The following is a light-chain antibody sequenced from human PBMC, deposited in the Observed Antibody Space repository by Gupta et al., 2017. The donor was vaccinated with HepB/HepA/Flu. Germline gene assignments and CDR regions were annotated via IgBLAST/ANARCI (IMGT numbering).Light chain of an antibody. V-gene: IGLV2-23*02. Sequence: QSALTQPASVSGSPGQSITIPCTGTSSDVGSYNLVSWYQQHPGKAPKLMIYEVSKRPSGVSNRFSGSKSGNTASLTISGPQAEDEADYYCCSYAGSSPYVFGTGTKVTVL. CDR1: SSDVGSYNL. J-gene: IGLJ1*01. CDR2: EVS. CDR3: CSYAGSSPYV.